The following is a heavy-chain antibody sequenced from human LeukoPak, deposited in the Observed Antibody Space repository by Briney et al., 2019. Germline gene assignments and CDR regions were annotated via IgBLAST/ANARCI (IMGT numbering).Heavy chain of an antibody. CDR3: VRGRGAGPGAHFDY. CDR1: GLSFSDEY. Sequence: GGSLRLSCAASGLSFSDEYMSWIRQAPGKGLEWVSYISNTGDFIAYTDSVKGRFTMSRDNAKNSLYLQMNSLRAEDAATYYCVRGRGAGPGAHFDYWGQGTLVTVSS. CDR2: ISNTGDFI. J-gene: IGHJ4*02. V-gene: IGHV3-11*01. D-gene: IGHD3-10*01.